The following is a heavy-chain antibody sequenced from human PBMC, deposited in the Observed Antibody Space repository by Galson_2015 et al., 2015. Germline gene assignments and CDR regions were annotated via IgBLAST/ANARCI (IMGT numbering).Heavy chain of an antibody. CDR3: ARARYCSSTSCSDLDYYYYGMDV. J-gene: IGHJ6*02. CDR1: GFTFSSYS. Sequence: SLRLSCAASGFTFSSYSMNWVRQAPGKGLEWVSSISSSSSYIYYADSVKGRFTISRDNAKNSLYLRMNSLRAEDTAVYYCARARYCSSTSCSDLDYYYYGMDVWGQGTTVTVSS. V-gene: IGHV3-21*01. CDR2: ISSSSSYI. D-gene: IGHD2-2*01.